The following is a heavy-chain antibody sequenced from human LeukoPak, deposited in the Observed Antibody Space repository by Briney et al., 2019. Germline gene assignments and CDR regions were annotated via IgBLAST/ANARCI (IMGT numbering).Heavy chain of an antibody. V-gene: IGHV3-7*01. CDR3: ARSSVEYYYYYMDV. CDR2: IKQDGSEK. CDR1: GFTFSSYW. Sequence: PGGSLRLSCAASGFTFSSYWMSWVRQAPGKGLEWVANIKQDGSEKYYVDSVKGRFTISRDNAKNSLYLQMNSLRAEDTAVYYCARSSVEYYYYYMDVWGKGTTVTVSS. J-gene: IGHJ6*03. D-gene: IGHD6-19*01.